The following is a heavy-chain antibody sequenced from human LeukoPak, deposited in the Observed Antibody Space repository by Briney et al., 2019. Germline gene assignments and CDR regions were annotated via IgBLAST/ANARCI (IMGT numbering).Heavy chain of an antibody. J-gene: IGHJ5*02. CDR3: ARDIGSSGLDNWFDP. CDR1: GGSISSYY. CDR2: IYYSGCT. D-gene: IGHD3-22*01. Sequence: PSETLSLTCTVSGGSISSYYWSWIRQPPGKGLEWIGYIYYSGCTNYNPSLKSRVTISVDTSKNQFSLKLSSVTAADTAVYYCARDIGSSGLDNWFDPWGQGTLVTVSS. V-gene: IGHV4-59*01.